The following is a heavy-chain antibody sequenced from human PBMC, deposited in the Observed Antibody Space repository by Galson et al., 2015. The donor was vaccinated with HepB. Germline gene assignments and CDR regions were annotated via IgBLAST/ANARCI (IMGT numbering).Heavy chain of an antibody. J-gene: IGHJ5*02. CDR1: GFSFSSYA. CDR2: INYSGGST. D-gene: IGHD3-22*01. Sequence: SLRLSCAASGFSFSSYAMTWVRQAPGKGLEWVSAINYSGGSTYYADSVKGRFTISRDNSKNTLYLQMNSVRAEDTAVYYCAKRGDSSGQYYVTPLDPWGQGTLVTVS. V-gene: IGHV3-23*01. CDR3: AKRGDSSGQYYVTPLDP.